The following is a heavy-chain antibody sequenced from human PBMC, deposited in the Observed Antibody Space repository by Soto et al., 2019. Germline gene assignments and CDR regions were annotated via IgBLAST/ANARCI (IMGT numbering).Heavy chain of an antibody. CDR3: ARDGDQWELPTVAYFQH. CDR2: ISYDGSNK. CDR1: GFTFSSYA. Sequence: QVQLVESGGGVVQPGRSLRLSCAASGFTFSSYAMHWVRQAPGKGLEWVAVISYDGSNKYYADSVKGRFTISRDNSKNTLYLQMNSLRAEDTAVYYCARDGDQWELPTVAYFQHWGQGTLVTVSS. J-gene: IGHJ1*01. D-gene: IGHD1-26*01. V-gene: IGHV3-30-3*01.